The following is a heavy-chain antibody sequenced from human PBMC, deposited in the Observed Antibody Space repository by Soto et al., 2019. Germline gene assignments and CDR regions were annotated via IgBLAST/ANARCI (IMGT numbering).Heavy chain of an antibody. V-gene: IGHV3-74*01. Sequence: EVQLVESGGGLVQPGGSLRLSCAASGFTFSSYWMHWVRQAPGKGLVWVSRLKSDGSGTTYADSVKGRLTISRDNAKNTLYLQMNSLRAEDTAVYYCVRGDGDYYDGNRYLGRHWGQGTLVTVSS. D-gene: IGHD3-22*01. CDR1: GFTFSSYW. J-gene: IGHJ4*02. CDR3: VRGDGDYYDGNRYLGRH. CDR2: LKSDGSGT.